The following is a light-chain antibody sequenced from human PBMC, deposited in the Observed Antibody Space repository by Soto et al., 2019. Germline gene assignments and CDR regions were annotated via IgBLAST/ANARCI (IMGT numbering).Light chain of an antibody. V-gene: IGKV3-15*01. CDR1: ESVTSS. Sequence: EIVMTQSPATLSVSPGDRATLSCRASESVTSSLAWYQQKPGQPPRLLIYAASTRATDVPARFSGSGSETEFTLTISSLQSEDFAVYFCQQYNIWPLWTFGQGTKVEIK. CDR2: AAS. J-gene: IGKJ1*01. CDR3: QQYNIWPLWT.